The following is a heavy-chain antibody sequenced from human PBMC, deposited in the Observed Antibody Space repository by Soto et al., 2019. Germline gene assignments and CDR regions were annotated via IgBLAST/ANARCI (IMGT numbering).Heavy chain of an antibody. D-gene: IGHD1-26*01. CDR1: GFTFSSYA. CDR2: ISSNGGST. Sequence: GGSLSLSFSASGFTFSSYAMHWVRQAPGKGLEYVSAISSNGGSTYYADSVKGRFTISRDNSKNTLYLQMSSLRAEDTAVYYCVKGVVGATYAFDIWGQGTMVTVSS. CDR3: VKGVVGATYAFDI. V-gene: IGHV3-64D*06. J-gene: IGHJ3*02.